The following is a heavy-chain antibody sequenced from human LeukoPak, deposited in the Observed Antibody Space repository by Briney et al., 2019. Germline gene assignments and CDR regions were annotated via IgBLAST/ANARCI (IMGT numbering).Heavy chain of an antibody. Sequence: GRSLSPVWAPAGISVTGYWTSSARHAAREGLEWVANIKQDGGETYYVDSVKGRFTISRDNAKNSLYLQMNSLRAEDRAVYYCAKDYGGNSGFDYWGQGTLVTVSS. CDR3: AKDYGGNSGFDY. CDR1: GISVTGYW. J-gene: IGHJ4*02. CDR2: IKQDGGET. V-gene: IGHV3-7*04. D-gene: IGHD4-23*01.